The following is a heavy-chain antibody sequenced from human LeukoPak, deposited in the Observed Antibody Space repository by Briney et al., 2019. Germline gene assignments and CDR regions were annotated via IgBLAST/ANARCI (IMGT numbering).Heavy chain of an antibody. V-gene: IGHV4-59*01. CDR1: GGSISSYY. Sequence: SETLSLTCTVSGGSISSYYWSWIPQPPGKGLEWIGYIYDRGSTDYIHSLKSSVTISVDTSKNQFSLKLSSVTAADTAVYYCARGQWPFYYFDYWGQGTLVTVSS. J-gene: IGHJ4*02. CDR3: ARGQWPFYYFDY. D-gene: IGHD6-19*01. CDR2: IYDRGST.